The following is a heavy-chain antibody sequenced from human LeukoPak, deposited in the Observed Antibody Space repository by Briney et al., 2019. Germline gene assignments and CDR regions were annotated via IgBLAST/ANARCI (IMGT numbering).Heavy chain of an antibody. V-gene: IGHV1-8*01. CDR3: ARGYPTTSYYDFWSGYYTKYYFDY. CDR1: GYTFTTYD. J-gene: IGHJ4*02. D-gene: IGHD3-3*01. Sequence: ASLNLSCKASGYTFTTYDINWGRESTGQGLEWMGWMNPTSGNTAYTQKFQGRVTMTRNTSISTAYMELSSLRSEDTAVYYCARGYPTTSYYDFWSGYYTKYYFDYWGQGTLVTVSS. CDR2: MNPTSGNT.